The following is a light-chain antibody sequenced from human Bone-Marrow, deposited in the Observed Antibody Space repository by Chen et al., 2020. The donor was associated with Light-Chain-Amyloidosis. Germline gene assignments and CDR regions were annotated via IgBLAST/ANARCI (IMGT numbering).Light chain of an antibody. CDR1: RPISFF. CDR2: AAR. J-gene: IGKJ3*01. CDR3: PNYYSAPFT. V-gene: IGKV1-27*01. Sequence: IQMTQSPSSLSASVGDRVSLTCRASRPISFFLASYQQKPGRLPRLLIYAARTLQSGVPSRFSGSTSGTDFTLSISSLQPEDVATYYCPNYYSAPFTFGPGTKVDIK.